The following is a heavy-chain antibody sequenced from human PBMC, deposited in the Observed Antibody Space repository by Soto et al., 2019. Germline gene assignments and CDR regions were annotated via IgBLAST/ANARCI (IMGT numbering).Heavy chain of an antibody. J-gene: IGHJ4*02. CDR3: ARGSKESYPGTRVFEF. CDR1: VFTFGSRA. CDR2: ITDSGGDT. D-gene: IGHD3-10*01. V-gene: IGHV3-23*01. Sequence: HPGGSLRLSCVSSVFTFGSRAMSWVRQSPGEGLEWVSTITDSGGDTKYADSVRGRFTISRANSKNTLFLQMSSLRAEDSAVYYCARGSKESYPGTRVFEFWGRGTLVSVSS.